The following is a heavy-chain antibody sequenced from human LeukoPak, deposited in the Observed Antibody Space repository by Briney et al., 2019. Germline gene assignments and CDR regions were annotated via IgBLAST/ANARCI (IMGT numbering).Heavy chain of an antibody. D-gene: IGHD4-11*01. CDR2: INHRGST. J-gene: IGHJ4*02. CDR3: ARDPTTVMTVPWYFDT. V-gene: IGHV4-34*01. Sequence: SETLSLTCAVYDGSFTGYFWNWIRQSPGKGLEWIGEINHRGSTNYNPSLKSRLTISVDTSKNQFSLRLTSVTAAHTGVYFCARDPTTVMTVPWYFDTWGQGTLVTVSS. CDR1: DGSFTGYF.